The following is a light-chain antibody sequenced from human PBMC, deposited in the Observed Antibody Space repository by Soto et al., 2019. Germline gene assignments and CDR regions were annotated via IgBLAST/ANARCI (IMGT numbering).Light chain of an antibody. Sequence: DIQMTQSPSSLPASVGDRVTTTCRAGQTVTDYLCWYQHKAEKAPLLLIYSASTLTSGVPSRFSGSGSRTDFTLTITSLQAEDFVYYYWHQTYSTTRTFGQGTKVDIK. J-gene: IGKJ1*01. CDR1: QTVTDY. CDR3: HQTYSTTRT. CDR2: SAS. V-gene: IGKV1-39*01.